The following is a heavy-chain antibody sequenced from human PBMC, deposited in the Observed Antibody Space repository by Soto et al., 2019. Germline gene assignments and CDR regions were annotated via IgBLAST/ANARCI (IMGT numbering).Heavy chain of an antibody. J-gene: IGHJ4*02. CDR2: INPNNGDT. CDR3: AIPTEYRELVY. V-gene: IGHV1-2*02. CDR1: GDTFSAYY. D-gene: IGHD3-16*02. Sequence: ASVKVSCKASGDTFSAYYLHWVRQAPGQGLEWMGWINPNNGDTSYAQNFQDRVTMTRDTTISTAYMDLTSLRSDDTAVYYCAIPTEYRELVYWGQGTPVTVSS.